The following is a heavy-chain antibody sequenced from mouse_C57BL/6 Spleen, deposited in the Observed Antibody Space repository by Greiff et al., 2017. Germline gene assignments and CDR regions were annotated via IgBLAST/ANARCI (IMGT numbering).Heavy chain of an antibody. CDR1: GYSITSGYY. CDR2: ISYDGSN. CDR3: AREVRSGPLYAMDY. D-gene: IGHD3-2*02. Sequence: VQLQQSGPGLVKPSQSLSLTCSVTGYSITSGYYWNWIRQFPGNKLEWMGYISYDGSNNYNPSLKNRISITRDTSKNQFFLKLNSVTTEDTATYYCAREVRSGPLYAMDYWGQGTSVTVSS. J-gene: IGHJ4*01. V-gene: IGHV3-6*01.